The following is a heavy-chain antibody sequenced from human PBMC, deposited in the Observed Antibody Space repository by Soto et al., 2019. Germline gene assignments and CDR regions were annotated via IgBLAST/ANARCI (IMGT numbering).Heavy chain of an antibody. V-gene: IGHV3-21*01. J-gene: IGHJ4*02. CDR2: ISSSSSYI. Sequence: ESGGGLVKPGGSLRLSCAASGFTFSSYSMNWVRQAPGKGLEWVSSISSSSSYIYYADSVKGRFTISRDNAKNSLYLQMNSLRAEDTAVYYCARDGLAAAGQGGGLDYWGQGTLVTVSS. D-gene: IGHD6-13*01. CDR3: ARDGLAAAGQGGGLDY. CDR1: GFTFSSYS.